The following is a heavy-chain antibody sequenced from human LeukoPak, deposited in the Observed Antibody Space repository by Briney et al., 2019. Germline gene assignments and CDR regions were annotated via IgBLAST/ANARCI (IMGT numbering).Heavy chain of an antibody. CDR3: AKGRGLRFFDWLLKRDAFDI. D-gene: IGHD3-3*01. Sequence: GGSLRLSCAASGFTFSSYGMHWVRQAPGKGLEWVAVIWYDGSNKYYADSVKGRFTISRDNSKNTLYLQMNSLRTEDTALYYCAKGRGLRFFDWLLKRDAFDIWGQGTMVTVSS. J-gene: IGHJ3*02. CDR1: GFTFSSYG. V-gene: IGHV3-33*06. CDR2: IWYDGSNK.